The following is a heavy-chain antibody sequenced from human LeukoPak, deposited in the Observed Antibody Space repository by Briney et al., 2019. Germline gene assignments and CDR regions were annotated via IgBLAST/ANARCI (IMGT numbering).Heavy chain of an antibody. CDR1: GGSISSSNW. V-gene: IGHV4-4*02. CDR3: ARDSYYYDSSGYRYFDY. J-gene: IGHJ4*02. Sequence: SETLSLTCAVSGGSISSSNWWSWVRQPPGKGLEWIGRIYTSGSTNYNPSLKSRVTMSVDTSKNQFSLKLSSVTAADTAVYYCARDSYYYDSSGYRYFDYWGQGTLVTVSS. CDR2: IYTSGST. D-gene: IGHD3-22*01.